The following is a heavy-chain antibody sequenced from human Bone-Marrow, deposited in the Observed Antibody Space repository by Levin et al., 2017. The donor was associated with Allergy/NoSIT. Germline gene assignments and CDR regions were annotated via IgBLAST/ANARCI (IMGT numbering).Heavy chain of an antibody. Sequence: QVLEWMGWVTPRTGGTNYEEKFEGRVTMTWDTSISTAYMELSGLTPDDTAVYYCARGGFRGGSSDYWGQGTLVTVSS. V-gene: IGHV1-2*02. D-gene: IGHD3-10*01. J-gene: IGHJ4*02. CDR3: ARGGFRGGSSDY. CDR2: VTPRTGGT.